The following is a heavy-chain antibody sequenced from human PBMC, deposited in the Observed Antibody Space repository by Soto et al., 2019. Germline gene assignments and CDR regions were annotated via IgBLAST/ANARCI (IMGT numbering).Heavy chain of an antibody. Sequence: PWETLTLTCAAYGGSFSAYYWSWIRQPPGKGLEWIGEINDRGGTSYNPSLKSRVTISVDTSKNPFSLKVTSVTAADRAVYYCARGSADTVDSRGFYEYWGQGTPVTVSS. CDR2: INDRGGT. CDR3: ARGSADTVDSRGFYEY. CDR1: GGSFSAYY. J-gene: IGHJ4*02. D-gene: IGHD3-22*01. V-gene: IGHV4-34*01.